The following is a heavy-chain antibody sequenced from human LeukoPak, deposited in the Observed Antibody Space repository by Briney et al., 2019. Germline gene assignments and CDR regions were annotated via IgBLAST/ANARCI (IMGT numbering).Heavy chain of an antibody. CDR1: GFTFSSYS. CDR3: AIYYDFWSGYYTGGPYYFDY. Sequence: GGSLRLSCAASGFTFSSYSMNWVRQAPGKGLEWVSSISSSSSYIYYADSVKGRFTISRDNAKNSLYLQMNSLRAEDTALYYCAIYYDFWSGYYTGGPYYFDYWGQGTLVTVSS. CDR2: ISSSSSYI. V-gene: IGHV3-21*01. J-gene: IGHJ4*02. D-gene: IGHD3-3*01.